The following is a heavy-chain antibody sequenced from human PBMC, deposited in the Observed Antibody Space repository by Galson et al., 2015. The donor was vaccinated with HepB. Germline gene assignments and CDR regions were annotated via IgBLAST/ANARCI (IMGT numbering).Heavy chain of an antibody. CDR3: SRRHLFGVI. V-gene: IGHV3-49*04. CDR2: IRNKAYGETT. D-gene: IGHD3-10*02. CDR1: GFTFSDYS. J-gene: IGHJ1*01. Sequence: SLRLSCAASGFTFSDYSLNWVRQAPGKGLEWVGSIRNKAYGETTQYAASVKGRFTISRDDYTSIAYLQMDRLKTEDTAVYCCSRRHLFGVIWGQGTLVTVSS.